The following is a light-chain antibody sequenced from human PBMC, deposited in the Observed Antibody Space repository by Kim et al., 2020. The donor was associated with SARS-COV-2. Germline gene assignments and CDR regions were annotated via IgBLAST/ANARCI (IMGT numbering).Light chain of an antibody. CDR3: SSFTSSRTVI. V-gene: IGLV2-14*03. J-gene: IGLJ2*01. Sequence: GQSITISCIGTSNDVGGYNYVSWYQHLPGEAPRLIIYDVTKRPSGVNDRLSGSKSANTASLTISGLLAEDEAVYYCSSFTSSRTVIFGGGTQLTVL. CDR2: DVT. CDR1: SNDVGGYNY.